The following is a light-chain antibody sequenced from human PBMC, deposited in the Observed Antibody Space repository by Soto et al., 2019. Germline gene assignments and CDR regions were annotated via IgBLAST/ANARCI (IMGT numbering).Light chain of an antibody. CDR3: SSYAGSNNVL. CDR1: SSDAGTYNY. Sequence: QSVLTQPPSASGSPGQSVTISCTGASSDAGTYNYISWYQQHPGKAPKLMIYEVSERPSGVPDRFSGSKSGNTASLTVSGLQAEDEADYYCSSYAGSNNVLFGGGTKLTVL. CDR2: EVS. V-gene: IGLV2-8*01. J-gene: IGLJ2*01.